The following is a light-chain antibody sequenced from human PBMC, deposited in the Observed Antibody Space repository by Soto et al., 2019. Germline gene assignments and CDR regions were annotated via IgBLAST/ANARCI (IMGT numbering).Light chain of an antibody. CDR2: GSS. CDR1: QSVSSNY. Sequence: EIVLTQSPGTLSLSPGERATLSCRASQSVSSNYLAWYQQKHGHAPRLLIYGSSSRASGIANRFSGSEAGTDFPLISSRLEPEDLVVYYCQQYGSSRTFGQGTKVEI. CDR3: QQYGSSRT. V-gene: IGKV3-20*01. J-gene: IGKJ1*01.